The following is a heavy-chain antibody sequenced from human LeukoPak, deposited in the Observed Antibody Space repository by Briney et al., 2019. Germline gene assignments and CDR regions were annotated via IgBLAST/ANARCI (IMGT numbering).Heavy chain of an antibody. CDR2: ISFDGSDK. D-gene: IGHD6-19*01. V-gene: IGHV3-30*04. Sequence: GRSLRLSCAASGFTFSNYAMHWVRQAPGKGLECVAVISFDGSDKYYADSVKGRFTISRDNSENTLYVQMNSLRAEDTAVYYCARGYSSGWYRGWFDPWGQGTLVIVSS. J-gene: IGHJ5*02. CDR1: GFTFSNYA. CDR3: ARGYSSGWYRGWFDP.